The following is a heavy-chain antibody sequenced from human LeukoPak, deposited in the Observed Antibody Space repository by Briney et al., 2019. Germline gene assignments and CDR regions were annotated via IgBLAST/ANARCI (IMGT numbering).Heavy chain of an antibody. CDR2: IKGDGSET. J-gene: IGHJ4*02. V-gene: IGHV3-7*01. CDR3: AASGGH. D-gene: IGHD3-16*01. CDR1: GFTFSAYW. Sequence: GGSLRLSCAASGFTFSAYWMKWVRQAPGKGLVWVATIKGDGSETHYETSVKGRFTISRDNAKRSLYLQMTSLSVEDTAMYYCAASGGHWGQGTLVTVSS.